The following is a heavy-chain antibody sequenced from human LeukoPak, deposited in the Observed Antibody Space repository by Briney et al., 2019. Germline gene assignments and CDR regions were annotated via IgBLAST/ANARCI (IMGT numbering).Heavy chain of an antibody. CDR2: INHSGST. CDR3: ARGWFGELRRIDY. CDR1: GGSFSGYY. V-gene: IGHV4-34*01. Sequence: PSETLSLTCAVYGGSFSGYYWSWIRQPPGKGLEWIGEINHSGSTNYNPYLKSRVTIPVDTSKNQFSLKLSSVTAADTAVYYCARGWFGELRRIDYWGQGTLVTVSS. D-gene: IGHD3-10*01. J-gene: IGHJ4*02.